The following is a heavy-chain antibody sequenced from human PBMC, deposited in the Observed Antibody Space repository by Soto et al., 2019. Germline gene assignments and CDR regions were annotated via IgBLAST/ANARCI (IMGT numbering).Heavy chain of an antibody. Sequence: GGSLRLSCAASGFTFNSHALHWVRQAPGKGLEWVATVSSDGRSKFYPDSVKGRFTGSRDTANNILYLEMNSLRAEDTSLYYCARVATAMTYDFWGQGTQVTVSS. D-gene: IGHD2-21*02. V-gene: IGHV3-30*03. CDR2: VSSDGRSK. CDR1: GFTFNSHA. J-gene: IGHJ4*02. CDR3: ARVATAMTYDF.